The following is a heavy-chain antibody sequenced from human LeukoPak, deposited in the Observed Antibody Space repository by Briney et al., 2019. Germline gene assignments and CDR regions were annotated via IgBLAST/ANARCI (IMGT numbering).Heavy chain of an antibody. Sequence: GGSLRLSCAASGFTFSSYAMSWVRQAPGKGLEWVSAISGSGGSTYYADSVKGRFTISRDNSKNTLYLQMNSLRAEDTAVYYCARGGEPTEAYYWGQGTLVTVSS. CDR1: GFTFSSYA. CDR2: ISGSGGST. V-gene: IGHV3-23*01. CDR3: ARGGEPTEAYY. D-gene: IGHD3-16*01. J-gene: IGHJ4*02.